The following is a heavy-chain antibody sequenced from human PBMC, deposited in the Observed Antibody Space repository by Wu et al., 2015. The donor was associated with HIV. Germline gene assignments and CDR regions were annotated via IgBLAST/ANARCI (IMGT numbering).Heavy chain of an antibody. CDR3: ATTNRDQLLSHGRTTGGLLAFDI. Sequence: QVQLVQSGAEVKKPGSSVKVSCKASGGTFSSYAISWVRQAPGQGLEWMGRIIPIFGTANYAQNFQGRVTITVDDSTSTAYMQLNSLRSEDTAVFYCATTNRDQLLSHGRTTGGLLAFDIWGQGTVVTVSS. V-gene: IGHV1-69*13. CDR2: IIPIFGTA. D-gene: IGHD2-2*01. CDR1: GGTFSSYA. J-gene: IGHJ3*02.